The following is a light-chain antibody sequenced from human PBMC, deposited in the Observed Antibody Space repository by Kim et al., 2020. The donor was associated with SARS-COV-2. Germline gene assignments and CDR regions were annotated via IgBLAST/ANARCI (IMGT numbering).Light chain of an antibody. CDR1: DSEVGGYND. CDR2: DVS. Sequence: QSVTSYWTGHDSEVGGYNDVHWYKQHPRKTPKLMLYDVSKRPSGVPDRFSGSKSGDTASLTISGLQAEDEADYYCCSYAGSYTFVFGTGTKVTVL. J-gene: IGLJ1*01. V-gene: IGLV2-11*01. CDR3: CSYAGSYTFV.